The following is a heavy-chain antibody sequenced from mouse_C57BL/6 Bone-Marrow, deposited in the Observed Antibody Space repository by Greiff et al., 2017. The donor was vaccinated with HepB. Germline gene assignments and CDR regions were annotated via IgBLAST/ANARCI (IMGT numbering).Heavy chain of an antibody. D-gene: IGHD2-1*01. Sequence: EVQGVESGGDLVKPGGSLKLSCAASGFTFSSYGMSWVRQTPDKRLEWVATISSGGSYTYYPDSVKGRFTISRDNAKNTLYLQMSSLKSEDTAMYYCARHPYGNYWYFDVWGTGTTVTVSS. V-gene: IGHV5-6*01. J-gene: IGHJ1*03. CDR3: ARHPYGNYWYFDV. CDR2: ISSGGSYT. CDR1: GFTFSSYG.